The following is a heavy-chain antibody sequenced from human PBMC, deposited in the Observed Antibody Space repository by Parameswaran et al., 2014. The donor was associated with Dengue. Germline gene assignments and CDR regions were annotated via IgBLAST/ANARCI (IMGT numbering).Heavy chain of an antibody. Sequence: ETLSLTCTVSGGSVSSRGNVLGLDPARPPGKGLEWIGTVYDRGGRYYNPSLKSRLAISTDTPSRQFSLRLSSVTAADSALYFCARHRKPSVPAASFFDSWGQGILVTVSS. CDR1: GGSVSSRGNV. V-gene: IGHV4-39*01. CDR3: ARHRKPSVPAASFFDS. J-gene: IGHJ4*02. D-gene: IGHD5/OR15-5a*01. CDR2: VYDRGGR.